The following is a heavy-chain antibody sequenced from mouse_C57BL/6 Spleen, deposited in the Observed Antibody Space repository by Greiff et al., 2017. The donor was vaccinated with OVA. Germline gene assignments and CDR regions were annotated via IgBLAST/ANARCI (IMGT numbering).Heavy chain of an antibody. D-gene: IGHD2-2*01. CDR3: AKSTMVTREFAY. CDR2: ISSGSSTI. V-gene: IGHV5-17*01. J-gene: IGHJ3*01. CDR1: GFTFSDYG. Sequence: EVKLQESGGGLVKPGGSLKLSCAASGFTFSDYGMHWVRQAPEKGLEWVAYISSGSSTIYYADTVKGRFTISRDNAKNTLFLQMTSLRSEDTAMYYCAKSTMVTREFAYWGQGTLVTVSA.